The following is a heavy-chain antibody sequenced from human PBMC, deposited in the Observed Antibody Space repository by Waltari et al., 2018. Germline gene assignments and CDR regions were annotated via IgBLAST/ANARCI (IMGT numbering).Heavy chain of an antibody. CDR1: GGSISSYY. CDR2: IYTSGST. J-gene: IGHJ6*03. CDR3: ARDRFYDSSGYYCYYYYMDV. D-gene: IGHD3-22*01. Sequence: QVQLQESGPGLVKPSETLSLTCTVSGGSISSYYWSWIRQPAGKGLEWIGRIYTSGSTNYNPSLKSRVTMSVDTSKNQFSLKLSSVTAADTAVYYCARDRFYDSSGYYCYYYYMDVWGKGTTVTVSS. V-gene: IGHV4-4*07.